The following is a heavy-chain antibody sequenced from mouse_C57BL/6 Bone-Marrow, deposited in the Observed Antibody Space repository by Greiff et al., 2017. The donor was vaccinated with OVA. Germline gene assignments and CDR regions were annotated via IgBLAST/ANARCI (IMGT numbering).Heavy chain of an antibody. CDR2: IDPSDSYT. D-gene: IGHD1-1*01. CDR3: ARTKITTVVADWYFDV. J-gene: IGHJ1*03. V-gene: IGHV1-69*01. CDR1: GYTFTSYW. Sequence: QVQLQQPGAELVMPGASVKLSCKASGYTFTSYWMHWVKQRPGQGLAWIGEIDPSDSYTNYNQKFKGKSTLTVDKSSSTAYMQLSSLTSEDSAVYYCARTKITTVVADWYFDVWGTGTTVTVSS.